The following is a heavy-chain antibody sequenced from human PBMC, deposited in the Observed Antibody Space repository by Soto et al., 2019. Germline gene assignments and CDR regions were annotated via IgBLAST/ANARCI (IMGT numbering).Heavy chain of an antibody. CDR3: ARDLSPAYGYYVYEY. J-gene: IGHJ4*02. CDR1: GYTLTELS. V-gene: IGHV1-24*01. CDR2: FDPEDGET. D-gene: IGHD4-17*01. Sequence: GASVKVSCKVSGYTLTELSMHWVRQAPGKGLEWMGGFDPEDGETIYAQKFQGRVTMTEDTSTDTAYMERSSLRSSDTAVYYGARDLSPAYGYYVYEYWGQGTLVTVAS.